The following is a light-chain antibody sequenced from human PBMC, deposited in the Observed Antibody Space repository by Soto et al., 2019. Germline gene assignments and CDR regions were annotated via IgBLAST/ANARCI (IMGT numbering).Light chain of an antibody. CDR2: DTS. J-gene: IGKJ1*01. CDR1: QSVRDNY. V-gene: IGKV3-20*01. Sequence: EIVLTQSPGTVSLSPGERATLSCRASQSVRDNYLAWYQQKPGQAPSLLIFDTSRRATGIPDRFTGSGSGTDFALTISRVEPQDIAVYFCQQYGSSPRTFGQGTKLDIK. CDR3: QQYGSSPRT.